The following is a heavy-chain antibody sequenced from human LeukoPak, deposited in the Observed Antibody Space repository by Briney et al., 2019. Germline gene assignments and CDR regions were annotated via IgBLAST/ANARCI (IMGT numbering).Heavy chain of an antibody. Sequence: SETLSLICTVSGGSISSYYWSWIRQPPGKGLEWIGYIYYSGSTNYNPSLKSRVTISVDTSKNQFSLKLSSVTAADTAVYYCAVSNGPYDYVWGSYRYYFDYWGQGTLVTVSS. CDR1: GGSISSYY. CDR2: IYYSGST. J-gene: IGHJ4*02. V-gene: IGHV4-59*01. D-gene: IGHD3-16*02. CDR3: AVSNGPYDYVWGSYRYYFDY.